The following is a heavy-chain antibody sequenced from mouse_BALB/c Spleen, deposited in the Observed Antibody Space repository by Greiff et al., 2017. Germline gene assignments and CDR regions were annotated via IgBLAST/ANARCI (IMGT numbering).Heavy chain of an antibody. J-gene: IGHJ4*01. CDR1: GFSLTGYG. Sequence: QVQLQQSGPGLVAPSQSLSITCTVSGFSLTGYGVNWVRQPPGKGLEWLGMIWGDGSTDYNSALKSRLSISKDNSKSQVFLKMNSLQTDDTARYYCARAYGKGRHYYAMDYWGQGTSVTVSS. V-gene: IGHV2-6-7*01. CDR3: ARAYGKGRHYYAMDY. D-gene: IGHD2-1*01. CDR2: IWGDGST.